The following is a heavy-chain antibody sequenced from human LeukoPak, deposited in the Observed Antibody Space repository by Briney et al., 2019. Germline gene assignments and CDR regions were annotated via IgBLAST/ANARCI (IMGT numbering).Heavy chain of an antibody. CDR1: GFNVSNNY. Sequence: GGSLRLSCAASGFNVSNNYMSWVRQAPGKGLELVSVIYSGGSTYHADSVKGGFTISRHNSKNTLYLQMNSLRAEDTAVYYCASRAWFDFWGQGTLVTVSS. V-gene: IGHV3-53*04. CDR2: IYSGGST. J-gene: IGHJ5*01. CDR3: ASRAWFDF.